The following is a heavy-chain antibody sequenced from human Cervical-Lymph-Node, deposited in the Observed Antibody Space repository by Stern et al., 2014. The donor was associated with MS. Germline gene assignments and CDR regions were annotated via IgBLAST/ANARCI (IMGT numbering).Heavy chain of an antibody. CDR1: GYTFTTYY. J-gene: IGHJ6*02. CDR2: INPSGGST. Sequence: VQLVQSGAEVRKPGASATLSCKASGYTFTTYYMHWVRQAPGQGLEWMGLINPSGGSTTYVQKSQDRVTENRDTYTGPGHLELRSLRSEDTAVYYCAREYTYGMDVWGQGPTVTVSS. D-gene: IGHD5-18*01. V-gene: IGHV1-46*03. CDR3: AREYTYGMDV.